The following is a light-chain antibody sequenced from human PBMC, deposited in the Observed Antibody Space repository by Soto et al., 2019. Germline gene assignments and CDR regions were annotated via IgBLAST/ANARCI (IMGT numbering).Light chain of an antibody. CDR3: SSFAGNTIWV. Sequence: QSVLTQPPSASGSPGQSVTISCTGTSSDVGGYNYVSWYQQHPGKAPKLILYEISERPSGVPDRFSGSKSGNTASLTVSGPQSEYVADYYSSSFAGNTIWVFVPGTMVT. CDR1: SSDVGGYNY. J-gene: IGLJ1*01. V-gene: IGLV2-8*01. CDR2: EIS.